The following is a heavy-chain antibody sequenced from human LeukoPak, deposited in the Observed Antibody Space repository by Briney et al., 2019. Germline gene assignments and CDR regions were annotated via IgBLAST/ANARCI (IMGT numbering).Heavy chain of an antibody. CDR1: GFTFSTYS. Sequence: GGSLRLSCAGAGFTFSTYSMNWVRQAPGRGLEWISHIDSSSSSIYYADSVEGRFTISRDNSKNTLYLQMNSLRAEDTAVYYCATDRVWGQGTLVTVSS. V-gene: IGHV3-48*01. J-gene: IGHJ4*02. CDR3: ATDRV. CDR2: IDSSSSSI.